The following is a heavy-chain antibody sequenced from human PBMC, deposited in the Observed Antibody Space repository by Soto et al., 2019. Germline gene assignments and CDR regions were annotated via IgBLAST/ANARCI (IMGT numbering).Heavy chain of an antibody. CDR3: ARLQSSLLPHFDY. V-gene: IGHV4-59*08. J-gene: IGHJ4*02. CDR2: MYDSGST. CDR1: GCSISSYY. Sequence: SETLSLTCSVSGCSISSYYWNWIRQPPGKGLEWIGYMYDSGSTIYNPSLKSRVTISVDMSKNQFSLKLISVTAADTAVYYCARLQSSLLPHFDYWGQGSLVTVSS.